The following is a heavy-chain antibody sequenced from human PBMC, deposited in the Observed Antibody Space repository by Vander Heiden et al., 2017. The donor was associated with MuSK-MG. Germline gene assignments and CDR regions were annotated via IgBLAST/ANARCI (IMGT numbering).Heavy chain of an antibody. V-gene: IGHV1-24*01. J-gene: IGHJ4*02. CDR2: FDTEDGET. CDR1: GYTLTELS. CDR3: ATYDADSGYGLPPFDY. D-gene: IGHD5-12*01. Sequence: QVQLVQSGTEVKTPGASVKVSCKVSGYTLTELSIHWVRQAPGKGLEWMGGFDTEDGETIHAQKFQGRVTMTEDTSTDTAYMELSSLRSEDTAAYYCATYDADSGYGLPPFDYWGQGTLVTVSS.